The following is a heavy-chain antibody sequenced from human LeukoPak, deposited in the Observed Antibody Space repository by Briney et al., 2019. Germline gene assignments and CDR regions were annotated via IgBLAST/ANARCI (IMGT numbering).Heavy chain of an antibody. D-gene: IGHD3-10*01. CDR1: GFTFCTYG. V-gene: IGHV3-30*03. Sequence: PGTSLRLSCAASGFTFCTYGMHWVRQAPGKGLEWVALITYDGYYKYYSDSVKGRFTISSDTSKNTLSLQMNSLRAEDTAVYYCARDLSPVVRASPMGYWGQGTLVTVSS. CDR2: ITYDGYYK. CDR3: ARDLSPVVRASPMGY. J-gene: IGHJ4*02.